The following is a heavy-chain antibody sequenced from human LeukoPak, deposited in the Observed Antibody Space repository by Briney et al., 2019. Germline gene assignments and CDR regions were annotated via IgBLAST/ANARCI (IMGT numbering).Heavy chain of an antibody. Sequence: PGGSLRLSCAASGFTFSSYAMSWVRQAPGKGLEWVSAISGSGGSTYYADSVKGRFTISRDNSKNTLYLQMNSLRAEDTALYYCAKDGSWVYYYFYFYIDVWGKGTTVPVSS. J-gene: IGHJ6*03. CDR2: ISGSGGST. V-gene: IGHV3-23*01. CDR1: GFTFSSYA. CDR3: AKDGSWVYYYFYFYIDV. D-gene: IGHD1-26*01.